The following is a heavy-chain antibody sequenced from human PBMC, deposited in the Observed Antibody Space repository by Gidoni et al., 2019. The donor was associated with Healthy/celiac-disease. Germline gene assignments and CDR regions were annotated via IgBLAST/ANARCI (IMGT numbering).Heavy chain of an antibody. J-gene: IGHJ4*02. CDR2: INHSGST. CDR1: GGSFSGYS. D-gene: IGHD6-13*01. CDR3: ARVLAAAGTRGSFDY. Sequence: QVQLQQWGAGLLKPSETLSLTCAVYGGSFSGYSWRWIRPPPGKGLEWIGEINHSGSTNYNPSLKSRVTISVDTSKNQFSLKLSSVTAADTAVYYCARVLAAAGTRGSFDYWGQGTLVTVSS. V-gene: IGHV4-34*01.